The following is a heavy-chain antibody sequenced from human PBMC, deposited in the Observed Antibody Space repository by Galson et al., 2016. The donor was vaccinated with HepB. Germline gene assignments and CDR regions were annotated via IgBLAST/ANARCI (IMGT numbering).Heavy chain of an antibody. D-gene: IGHD3-10*01. V-gene: IGHV3-30-3*01. CDR1: GFTFSLFA. CDR3: ARARDRYGSGGPLDY. J-gene: IGHJ4*02. CDR2: ISYDGSNK. Sequence: SLRLSCAASGFTFSLFAIHWVRQAPGKGLEWVAMISYDGSNKYYADSVKGRFTISRDNPKNTPYPQMDSLRIEDTAIYSCARARDRYGSGGPLDYWGQGSLVTVSS.